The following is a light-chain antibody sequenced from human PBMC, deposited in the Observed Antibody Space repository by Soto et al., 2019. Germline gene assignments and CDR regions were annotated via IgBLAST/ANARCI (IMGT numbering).Light chain of an antibody. CDR2: DVS. Sequence: QSVLTQPASVSGSPGQSITISCTGTSSDVGGYNYVSWYQQHPGKAPKLMIYDVSNRPSGVSNRFSGSKSGNTASLTISGLQAEDEADYYCSSYTSSSTPGYVFVTGT. V-gene: IGLV2-14*01. J-gene: IGLJ1*01. CDR1: SSDVGGYNY. CDR3: SSYTSSSTPGYV.